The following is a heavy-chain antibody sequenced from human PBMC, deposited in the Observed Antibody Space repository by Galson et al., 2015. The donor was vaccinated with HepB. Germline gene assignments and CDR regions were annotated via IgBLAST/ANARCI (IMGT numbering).Heavy chain of an antibody. CDR1: GFTFSNAW. D-gene: IGHD2-2*02. Sequence: SLRLSCAASGFTFSNAWMSWVRQAPGKGLEWVGRIKSKTDGGTTDYAAPVKGRFTISRDDSKNTLYLQMNSLKTEDTAMYYCTTDPHGYCSSTSCYTNYGMDVWGQGTTVTVSS. CDR2: IKSKTDGGTT. CDR3: TTDPHGYCSSTSCYTNYGMDV. J-gene: IGHJ6*02. V-gene: IGHV3-15*01.